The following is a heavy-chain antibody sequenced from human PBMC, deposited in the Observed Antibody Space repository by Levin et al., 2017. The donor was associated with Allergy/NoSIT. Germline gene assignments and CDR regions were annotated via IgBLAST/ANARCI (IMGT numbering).Heavy chain of an antibody. Sequence: GSLRLSCTVSGGSISSYYWSWIRQPPGKGLEWIGYIYYSGSTNYNPSLKSRVTISVDTSKNQFSLKLSSVTAADTAVYYCAREVERGGDGAKNAFDIWGQGTMVTVSS. V-gene: IGHV4-59*01. CDR1: GGSISSYY. D-gene: IGHD4-17*01. J-gene: IGHJ3*02. CDR2: IYYSGST. CDR3: AREVERGGDGAKNAFDI.